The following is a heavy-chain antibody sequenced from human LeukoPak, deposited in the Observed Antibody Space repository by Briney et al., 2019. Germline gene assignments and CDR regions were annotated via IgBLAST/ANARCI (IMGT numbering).Heavy chain of an antibody. CDR2: INHSGST. J-gene: IGHJ5*02. CDR3: ARLYTWFDP. V-gene: IGHV4-34*01. CDR1: GGTISSHY. Sequence: SETLSLTCTVSGGTISSHYWSWIRQPPGKGLEWIGEINHSGSTNYNPYLKSRVTISVDTSKNQFSLKLSSVTTADTAVYYCARLYTWFDPWGQGTLVTVSS.